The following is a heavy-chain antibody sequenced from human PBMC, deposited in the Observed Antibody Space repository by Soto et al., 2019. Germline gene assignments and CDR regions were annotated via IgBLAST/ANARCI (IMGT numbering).Heavy chain of an antibody. V-gene: IGHV3-15*01. D-gene: IGHD3-10*01. CDR2: IKSKTDGGTT. J-gene: IGHJ4*02. CDR3: TTEGYGSEYFDY. Sequence: EVQLVESGGGLVKPGGSLRLSCAASGFTFSNAWMSWVRQAPGKGLEWVGRIKSKTDGGTTDYAAPVKGRFTISSDDSKNTLYLQMNSLKTEDTAVYYCTTEGYGSEYFDYWGQGTLVTVSS. CDR1: GFTFSNAW.